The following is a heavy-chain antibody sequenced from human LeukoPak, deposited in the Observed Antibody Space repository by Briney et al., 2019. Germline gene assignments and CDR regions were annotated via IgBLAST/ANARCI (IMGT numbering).Heavy chain of an antibody. CDR2: IYYSGST. D-gene: IGHD1-7*01. CDR1: GGSISSYY. CDR3: ARDDQTTSAFDY. V-gene: IGHV4-59*01. J-gene: IGHJ4*02. Sequence: ETLSLTCTVSGGSISSYYWSWIRQPPGKGLEWIGYIYYSGSTNYNPSLTSRVTISVDTSKNQFSLKLSSVTAADTAVYYCARDDQTTSAFDYWGQGTLVTVSS.